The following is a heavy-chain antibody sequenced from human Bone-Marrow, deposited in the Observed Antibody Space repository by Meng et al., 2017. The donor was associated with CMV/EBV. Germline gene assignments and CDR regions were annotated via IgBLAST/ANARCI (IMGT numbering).Heavy chain of an antibody. V-gene: IGHV2-70*20. J-gene: IGHJ4*02. Sequence: GPTLVKLRQTLTLNCPFSGFSLSTSGMCVSWVRQPPGKALEWLALIDWDDDKYYSTSLKTRLTISKDTSKNQVVLTMTNMDPVDTATYYCARISDSSQYFDYWGQGNLVTVSS. D-gene: IGHD6-19*01. CDR1: GFSLSTSGMC. CDR2: IDWDDDK. CDR3: ARISDSSQYFDY.